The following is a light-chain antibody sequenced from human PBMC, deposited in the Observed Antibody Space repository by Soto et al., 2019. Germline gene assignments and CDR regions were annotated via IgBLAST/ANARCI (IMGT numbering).Light chain of an antibody. CDR3: QQYGYSSWT. Sequence: EIVLTQSPGTLSLSPGERATLSCRASQSVDSKDLAWYQQRPGQAPRSLIFAASSRATRIPDSFSGSGSGTDFTLTISRLEPGDFAVYYCQQYGYSSWTFGQGTKVDIK. V-gene: IGKV3-20*01. CDR1: QSVDSKD. CDR2: AAS. J-gene: IGKJ1*01.